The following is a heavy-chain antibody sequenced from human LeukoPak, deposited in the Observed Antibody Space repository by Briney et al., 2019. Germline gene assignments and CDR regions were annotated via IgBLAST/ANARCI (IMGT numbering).Heavy chain of an antibody. D-gene: IGHD3-10*01. CDR1: GHTFTSYY. V-gene: IGHV1-2*02. CDR3: ARVRGSGSYYNPSPFRD. Sequence: ASVKVSCKASGHTFTSYYMHWVRQAPGQGLEWMGWINPNSGGTNYAQKFQGRVTMTRDTSISTAYMELSRLRSDDTAVYYCARVRGSGSYYNPSPFRDWGQGTLVTVSS. J-gene: IGHJ4*02. CDR2: INPNSGGT.